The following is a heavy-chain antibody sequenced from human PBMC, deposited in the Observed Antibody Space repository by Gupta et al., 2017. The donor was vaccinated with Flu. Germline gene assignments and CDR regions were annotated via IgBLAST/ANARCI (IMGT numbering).Heavy chain of an antibody. J-gene: IGHJ4*02. CDR3: ARDRGAGMTTGLRGDY. Sequence: WVRQAPGKGLEWVAYISGSGSTINYADSVKGRFTISRDNAKNSLYLQMNSLRAEDTAVYYCARDRGAGMTTGLRGDYWGQGALVTVSS. CDR2: ISGSGSTI. D-gene: IGHD4-17*01. V-gene: IGHV3-48*03.